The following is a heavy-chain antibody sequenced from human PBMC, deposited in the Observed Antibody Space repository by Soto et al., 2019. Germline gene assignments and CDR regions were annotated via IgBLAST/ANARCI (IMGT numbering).Heavy chain of an antibody. CDR2: IYPGDSDT. CDR3: ARKDCSGASCYLSEWFDP. CDR1: GYRFDNYW. V-gene: IGHV5-51*01. Sequence: GESLKISCKASGYRFDNYWIAWVRQMPGKGLEWMGIIYPGDSDTRYSPSFQGQVTISADKTISTAYLQWSSLKASDPAIYYCARKDCSGASCYLSEWFDPWGQGTPVTVSS. D-gene: IGHD2-15*01. J-gene: IGHJ5*02.